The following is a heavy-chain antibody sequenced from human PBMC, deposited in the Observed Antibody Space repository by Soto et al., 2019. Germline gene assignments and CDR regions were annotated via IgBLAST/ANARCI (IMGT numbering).Heavy chain of an antibody. CDR2: ISSSSSYI. CDR1: GFTFSSYS. V-gene: IGHV3-21*04. Sequence: GGSLRLSCAASGFTFSSYSMNWVRQAPGKGLEWVSSISSSSSYIYYADSVKGRFTISRDNAKNSLYLQMNSLRADDTAVYYCASHCSSTSCSDYYYYYMDVWGKGTTVTVSS. J-gene: IGHJ6*03. CDR3: ASHCSSTSCSDYYYYYMDV. D-gene: IGHD2-2*01.